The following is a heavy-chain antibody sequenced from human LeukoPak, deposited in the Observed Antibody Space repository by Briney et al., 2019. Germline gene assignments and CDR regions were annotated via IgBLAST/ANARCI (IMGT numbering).Heavy chain of an antibody. V-gene: IGHV4-4*07. CDR3: ARGRYYYGSGMGFDY. Sequence: PSETLSLTCTVSGGSISSYYWSWIRQPAGKGLEWIGRIYTSGSTNYNPFLKSRVTMSVDTSKNQFSLKLSSVTAADTAVYYCARGRYYYGSGMGFDYWGQGTLVTVSS. CDR2: IYTSGST. J-gene: IGHJ4*02. D-gene: IGHD3-10*01. CDR1: GGSISSYY.